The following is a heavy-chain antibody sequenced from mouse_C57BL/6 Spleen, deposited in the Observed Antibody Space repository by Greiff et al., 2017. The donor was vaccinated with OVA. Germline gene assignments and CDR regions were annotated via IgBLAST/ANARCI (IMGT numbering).Heavy chain of an antibody. Sequence: VQLQESGAELVKPGASVKLSCKASGYTFTSYWMHWVKQRPGQGLEWIGMIHPNSGSTNYNEKFKSKATLTVDKSSSTAYMQLSSLTSEDSAVYYCARERDYDGWYFDVWGTGTTVTVSS. D-gene: IGHD2-4*01. V-gene: IGHV1-64*01. CDR1: GYTFTSYW. CDR2: IHPNSGST. CDR3: ARERDYDGWYFDV. J-gene: IGHJ1*03.